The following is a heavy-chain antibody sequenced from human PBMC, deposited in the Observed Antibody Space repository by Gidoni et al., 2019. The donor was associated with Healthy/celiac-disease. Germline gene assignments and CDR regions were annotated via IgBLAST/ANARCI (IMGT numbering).Heavy chain of an antibody. D-gene: IGHD3-10*01. J-gene: IGHJ2*01. CDR1: GGSISSSSYY. CDR2: IYYSGST. V-gene: IGHV4-39*01. Sequence: QLQLQESGPGLVKPSETLSLTCTVSGGSISSSSYYWGWIRQPPGKGLEWIGSIYYSGSTYYNPSLKSRVTISVDTSKNQFSLKLSSVTAADTAVYYCARQGTAMVRDWYFDLWGRGTLVTVSS. CDR3: ARQGTAMVRDWYFDL.